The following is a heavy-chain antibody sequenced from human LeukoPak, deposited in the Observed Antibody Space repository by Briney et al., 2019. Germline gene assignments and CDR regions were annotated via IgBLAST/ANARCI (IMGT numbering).Heavy chain of an antibody. CDR3: AKDRPLEGGFDP. D-gene: IGHD3-16*01. Sequence: GGSLRLSCVVSGFSLTTYGMLWVRQAPGKGLEWVSFIRPNGINKYYADSVKGRFTIPRDNSKGTLYLQMNSLRTEDTALYYCAKDRPLEGGFDPWGQGSLVTVSS. V-gene: IGHV3-30*02. CDR2: IRPNGINK. J-gene: IGHJ5*02. CDR1: GFSLTTYG.